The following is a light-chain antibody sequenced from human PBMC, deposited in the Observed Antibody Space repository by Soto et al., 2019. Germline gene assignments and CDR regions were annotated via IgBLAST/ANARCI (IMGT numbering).Light chain of an antibody. V-gene: IGKV3-15*01. CDR3: QQYNSWPPIT. Sequence: EVVMTQSPATLSVSLVERATLSFRASESVSRNLAWYQQKPGQAPRLLIYDASTRATGIPDRFSGGGSGTEFTLTISSLQSEDFVVYYCQQYNSWPPITFGQGTRLEIK. CDR1: ESVSRN. J-gene: IGKJ5*01. CDR2: DAS.